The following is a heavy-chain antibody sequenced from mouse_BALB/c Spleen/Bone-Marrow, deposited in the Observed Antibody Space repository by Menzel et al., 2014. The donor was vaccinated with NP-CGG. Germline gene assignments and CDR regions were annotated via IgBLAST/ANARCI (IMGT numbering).Heavy chain of an antibody. J-gene: IGHJ2*01. D-gene: IGHD1-1*01. Sequence: VQLQQPGPELVKPGTSVKMSCKASGYTFXSYVIHWVKQKPGQGLEWIGYINPFNDGTKYNEKFKDKATLTSDKSSNTAYMELSSLTSEDSAVYYCARTGNYYGSSFDYWGQGTTLTVSS. CDR2: INPFNDGT. V-gene: IGHV1-14*01. CDR3: ARTGNYYGSSFDY. CDR1: GYTFXSYV.